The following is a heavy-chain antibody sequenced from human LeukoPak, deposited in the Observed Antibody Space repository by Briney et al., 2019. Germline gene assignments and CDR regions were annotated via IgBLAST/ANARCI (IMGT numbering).Heavy chain of an antibody. CDR2: ITSSSSII. CDR3: ARDYFDSTLS. J-gene: IGHJ5*02. CDR1: GFTFSTYS. Sequence: GGSLRLSCAASGFTFSTYSMNWVRQAPGKGLEWVSYITSSSSIIRYADSVKGRFTISRDNAKNSLYLQTNNLRVEDTAVYYCARDYFDSTLSWGQGTLVTVSS. V-gene: IGHV3-48*04. D-gene: IGHD3-22*01.